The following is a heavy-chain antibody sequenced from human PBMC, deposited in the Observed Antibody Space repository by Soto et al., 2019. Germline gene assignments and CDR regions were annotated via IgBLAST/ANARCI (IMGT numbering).Heavy chain of an antibody. CDR3: AKVEYYYSSGSISDYNYYMDV. J-gene: IGHJ6*03. D-gene: IGHD3-10*01. Sequence: EVYLVESGGGLVQPGRSLRLSCTASGFTFEDPVMHWVRQLPGKGLEWVSHIGWIGGSIGYADSVQGRFTISRDNAKNSLYLQMNSLRPEETAWYYCAKVEYYYSSGSISDYNYYMDVWGKGTTVTVS. CDR2: IGWIGGSI. V-gene: IGHV3-9*01. CDR1: GFTFEDPV.